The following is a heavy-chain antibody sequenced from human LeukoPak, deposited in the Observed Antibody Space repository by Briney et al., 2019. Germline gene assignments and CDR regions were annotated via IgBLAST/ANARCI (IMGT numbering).Heavy chain of an antibody. V-gene: IGHV1-18*04. CDR2: ISAYNGNT. CDR1: GYTFTSYA. J-gene: IGHJ4*02. Sequence: GASVKVSCKASGYTFTSYAISGVRQAPGQGLEWMGWISAYNGNTNYAQKLQGRVTMTTDTSTSTAYMELRSLRSDDTAVYYCAREESGWYVPPYYWGQGTLVAVSS. CDR3: AREESGWYVPPYY. D-gene: IGHD6-19*01.